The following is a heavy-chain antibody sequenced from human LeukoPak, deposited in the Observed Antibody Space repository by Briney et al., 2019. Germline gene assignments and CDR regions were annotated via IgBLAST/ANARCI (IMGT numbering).Heavy chain of an antibody. D-gene: IGHD6-19*01. V-gene: IGHV4-59*11. CDR3: ARGRSSLDL. CDR2: ILYTGSY. Sequence: SETLSLTCTVAAGSISNHYWSWMRQSPGKGLEWIAYILYTGSYNYNPSLKSKVYISVDTSKNHFSLNLTSVTAADTAVYYCARGRSSLDLWGQGTLVTVSS. J-gene: IGHJ5*02. CDR1: AGSISNHY.